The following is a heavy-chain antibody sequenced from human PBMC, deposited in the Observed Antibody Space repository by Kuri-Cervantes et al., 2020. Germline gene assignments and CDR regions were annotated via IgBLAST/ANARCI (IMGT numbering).Heavy chain of an antibody. CDR3: TKGPYYDFSQVASHI. Sequence: SLKISCVASGFIFDDYAMHWVRQAPGKGLEWVSSINWNSGSIGYADSVKGRFTISRDNAKNSLYLQMNSLGAEDTALYYCTKGPYYDFSQVASHIWGQGTMVTVSS. J-gene: IGHJ3*02. CDR2: INWNSGSI. V-gene: IGHV3-9*01. D-gene: IGHD3/OR15-3a*01. CDR1: GFIFDDYA.